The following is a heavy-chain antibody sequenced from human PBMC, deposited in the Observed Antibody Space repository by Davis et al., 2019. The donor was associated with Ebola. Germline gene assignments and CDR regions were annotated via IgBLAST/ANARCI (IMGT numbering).Heavy chain of an antibody. Sequence: WESLKISCKGSGYSFTSYWIGWVRQMPGKGLEWMGILYPGDSDTRYSPSFQGQVTISADKSISTAYLQWSSLKASDTAMYYCARQGDCGGDCYSTMDYYGMDVWGQGTTVTVSS. D-gene: IGHD2-21*01. CDR1: GYSFTSYW. J-gene: IGHJ6*02. CDR2: LYPGDSDT. CDR3: ARQGDCGGDCYSTMDYYGMDV. V-gene: IGHV5-51*01.